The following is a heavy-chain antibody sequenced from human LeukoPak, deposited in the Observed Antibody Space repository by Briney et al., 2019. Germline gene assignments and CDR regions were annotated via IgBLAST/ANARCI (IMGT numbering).Heavy chain of an antibody. D-gene: IGHD3-22*01. V-gene: IGHV3-48*03. J-gene: IGHJ3*02. CDR2: MSNGGKTT. Sequence: GGSLRLSCAASGFTFRSYGMHWVRQAPGKGLEWVSYMSNGGKTTYYADSVKGRFTISRDNAKNSLYLQMNSLRAEDTAVYYCARTRRFTMIVVVGDVFDIWGQGTLVTVSS. CDR1: GFTFRSYG. CDR3: ARTRRFTMIVVVGDVFDI.